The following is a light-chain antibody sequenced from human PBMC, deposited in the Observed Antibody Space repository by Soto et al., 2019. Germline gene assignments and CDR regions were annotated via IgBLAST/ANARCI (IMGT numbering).Light chain of an antibody. CDR3: QQRSNWLLT. Sequence: EIVLTQSPGTLSLSPGERATLSCRASQSVSSSYLAWYQQKPGQAPRLLIYGASGRATGIPDRFSGSGSGTDFTLTISSLEPEDFAVYYCQQRSNWLLTFGPGTKVDIK. CDR1: QSVSSSY. CDR2: GAS. J-gene: IGKJ3*01. V-gene: IGKV3D-20*02.